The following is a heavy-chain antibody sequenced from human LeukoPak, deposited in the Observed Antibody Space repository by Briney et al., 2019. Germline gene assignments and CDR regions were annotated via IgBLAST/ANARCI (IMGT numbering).Heavy chain of an antibody. V-gene: IGHV3-23*01. CDR2: ISVIGGST. J-gene: IGHJ4*02. Sequence: GGSLRLSCAAYGFTFSSYAMSWVRQAPGKGLEWVAGISVIGGSTYYADSVKGRFTISRDNSNNTLYLEMNNLRADDTAVYYCAKDSGIAAAGTDFDYWGQGTLVTVSS. CDR1: GFTFSSYA. CDR3: AKDSGIAAAGTDFDY. D-gene: IGHD6-13*01.